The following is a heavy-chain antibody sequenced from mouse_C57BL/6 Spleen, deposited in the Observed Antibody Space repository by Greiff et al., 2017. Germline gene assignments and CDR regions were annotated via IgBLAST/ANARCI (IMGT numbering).Heavy chain of an antibody. CDR3: ARGGGFLYAMDY. J-gene: IGHJ4*01. Sequence: VQLQQSGPGLVAPSQSLSITCTVSGFSLTSYGVHWVRQPPGKGLEWLVVIWSDGSTTYNSALKSRLSISKDNSKSQVFLKMNSLQTDDTAMYYCARGGGFLYAMDYWGQGTSVTVSS. CDR1: GFSLTSYG. CDR2: IWSDGST. V-gene: IGHV2-6*03.